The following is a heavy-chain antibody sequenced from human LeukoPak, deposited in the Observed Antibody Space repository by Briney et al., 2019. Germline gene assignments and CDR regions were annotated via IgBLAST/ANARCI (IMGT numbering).Heavy chain of an antibody. CDR1: GYTFTSHS. CDR2: ISAYNGNT. J-gene: IGHJ6*02. Sequence: ASVKVSCKASGYTFTSHSISWVRQAPGQGLEWMGWISAYNGNTNYAQKLQGRVTMTTDTSTSTAYMELRSLRSDDTAVYYCARDLFPLVRGVISYYYGMDVWGQGTTVTVSS. CDR3: ARDLFPLVRGVISYYYGMDV. D-gene: IGHD3-10*01. V-gene: IGHV1-18*01.